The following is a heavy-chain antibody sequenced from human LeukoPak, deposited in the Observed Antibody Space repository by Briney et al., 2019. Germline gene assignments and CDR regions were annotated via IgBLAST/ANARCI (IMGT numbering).Heavy chain of an antibody. J-gene: IGHJ4*02. CDR1: AFTFTSYG. CDR2: IRYDGSKQ. D-gene: IGHD1-1*01. Sequence: PGGSLRLTCAVSAFTFTSYGMHWVRQAPGKGLEWVAFIRYDGSKQYYIDSVKGRFTVSRDNSKNTLYLQMNNLRAEDTAVYYCAKDLWTKQNAQGYFDYWGQGTLVTVSS. CDR3: AKDLWTKQNAQGYFDY. V-gene: IGHV3-30*02.